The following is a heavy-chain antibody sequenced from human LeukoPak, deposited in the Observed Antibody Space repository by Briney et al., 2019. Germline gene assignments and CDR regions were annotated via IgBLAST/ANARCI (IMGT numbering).Heavy chain of an antibody. CDR1: GGSISTYY. CDR2: FYTSGNS. J-gene: IGHJ4*02. CDR3: ARLSTVTTSFDY. Sequence: SETLSLTCTVSGGSISTYYWSWIRQPAGKGLEWIGRFYTSGNSYYNPSLKSRVTMSVDTSKNQFSLQLSSVTAADTAVYYCARLSTVTTSFDYWGQGTLVTVSS. D-gene: IGHD4-17*01. V-gene: IGHV4-4*07.